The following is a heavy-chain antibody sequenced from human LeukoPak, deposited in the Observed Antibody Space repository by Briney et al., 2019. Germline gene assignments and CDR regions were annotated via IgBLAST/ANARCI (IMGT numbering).Heavy chain of an antibody. V-gene: IGHV4-30-4*01. J-gene: IGHJ3*02. CDR1: GGSIGDYY. Sequence: SETLSLTCTVSGGSIGDYYWSWIRQPPGQGLEWLGYIHYSGNTYYNPSLKSRLIISIDASKNQFSLNLSSVTAANTAVYYCAGESPPDAFDIWCRGTVVTVSS. CDR3: AGESPPDAFDI. CDR2: IHYSGNT.